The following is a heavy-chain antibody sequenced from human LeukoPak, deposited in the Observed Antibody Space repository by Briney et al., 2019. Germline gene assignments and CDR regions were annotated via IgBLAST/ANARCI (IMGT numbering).Heavy chain of an antibody. Sequence: SETLSLTCTVSGGSISSGDYYWSWIRQPPGKGLEWIGYIYYSGSTYYNPSLKSRVTISVDTSKNQFSLKLSSVTAADTAVYFCATTRVGATPFDNWGQGTLVTVSS. CDR2: IYYSGST. D-gene: IGHD1-26*01. CDR1: GGSISSGDYY. CDR3: ATTRVGATPFDN. J-gene: IGHJ4*02. V-gene: IGHV4-30-4*01.